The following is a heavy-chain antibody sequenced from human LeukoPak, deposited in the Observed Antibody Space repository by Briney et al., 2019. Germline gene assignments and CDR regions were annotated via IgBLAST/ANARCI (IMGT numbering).Heavy chain of an antibody. CDR2: IYYSGST. J-gene: IGHJ6*03. V-gene: IGHV4-59*11. D-gene: IGHD3-9*01. Sequence: SETLSLTCTVSGGSISSHCWSWIRQPPGKGLEWIGYIYYSGSTNYNPSLKSRVTISVDTSKNQFSLKLSSVTAADTAVYYCARAKSNYDILTGDYYYYYMDVWGKGTTVTVSS. CDR1: GGSISSHC. CDR3: ARAKSNYDILTGDYYYYYMDV.